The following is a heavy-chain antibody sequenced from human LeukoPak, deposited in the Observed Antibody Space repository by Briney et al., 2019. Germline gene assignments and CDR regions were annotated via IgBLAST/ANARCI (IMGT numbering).Heavy chain of an antibody. CDR2: LSFIDDST. D-gene: IGHD2-2*02. J-gene: IGHJ3*02. CDR3: ARSSPHCSSTSCYNDAFDI. CDR1: GSTLRNNI. Sequence: GGSLRLSCTASGSTLRNNIMTWVRQAPGKGLEWVSSLSFIDDSTYYADSVKGRFTISRDTSKNTLFLQMNSLRAEDTAVYYCARSSPHCSSTSCYNDAFDIWGQGTMVTVSS. V-gene: IGHV3-23*01.